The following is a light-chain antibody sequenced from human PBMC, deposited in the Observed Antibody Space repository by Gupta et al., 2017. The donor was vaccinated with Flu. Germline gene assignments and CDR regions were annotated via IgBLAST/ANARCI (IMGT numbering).Light chain of an antibody. CDR1: QGISSW. V-gene: IGKV1-12*01. CDR3: QQSNSFPRT. CDR2: TAS. Sequence: DIQMTQSPSSVSASVGDRVTITCRANQGISSWLAWYQQKPGKPPQLLIHTASTWQNGVPSRFSGSASGTEFTLTISRLQPEDFASYYCQQSNSFPRTFGQGTKVEIK. J-gene: IGKJ1*01.